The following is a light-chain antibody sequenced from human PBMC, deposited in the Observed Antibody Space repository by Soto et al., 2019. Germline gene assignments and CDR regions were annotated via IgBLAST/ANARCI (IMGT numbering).Light chain of an antibody. Sequence: EIVSTQSPGTLSLSPGEGDTLSCRASQSVSSNSLAWYQQKPGQAPRLLIYGASTRATGIPDRFSGSGSGTDFTLTINRLEPEDFAVYYCQQYGSSPLTFGGGTKVEIK. V-gene: IGKV3-20*01. J-gene: IGKJ4*01. CDR2: GAS. CDR1: QSVSSNS. CDR3: QQYGSSPLT.